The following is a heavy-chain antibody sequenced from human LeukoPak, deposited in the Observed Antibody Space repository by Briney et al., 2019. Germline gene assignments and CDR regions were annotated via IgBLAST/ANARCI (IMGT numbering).Heavy chain of an antibody. V-gene: IGHV3-7*01. CDR3: AKEIY. CDR2: KKQDGSEK. Sequence: GGSLRLSCAASGFTFSSYYMSWVRQAPGKGLEWVANKKQDGSEKYYVDSVKGRFTISRDNAKNSVYLQMNSLRVEDTAVYYCAKEIYWGQGTLVTVSS. J-gene: IGHJ4*02. CDR1: GFTFSSYY.